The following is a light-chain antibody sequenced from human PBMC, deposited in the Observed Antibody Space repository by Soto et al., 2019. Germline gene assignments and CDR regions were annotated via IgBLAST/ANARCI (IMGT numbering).Light chain of an antibody. CDR3: QQYKNGWA. V-gene: IGKV3-15*01. CDR1: QSVGSN. Sequence: EIVMKQSPDTLSVSPGETATLSCRASQSVGSNLAWYPQKPGQAPRLLIYGASTRATAIPARLSGGGSGTEFTLTISSLQSEDFAVYYCQQYKNGWAFGQGTKVDIK. J-gene: IGKJ1*01. CDR2: GAS.